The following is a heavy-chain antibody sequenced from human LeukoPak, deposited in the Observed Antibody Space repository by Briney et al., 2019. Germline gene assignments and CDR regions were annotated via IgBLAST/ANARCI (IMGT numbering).Heavy chain of an antibody. CDR1: GFTFSNYG. J-gene: IGHJ6*02. D-gene: IGHD6-13*01. Sequence: GRSLRLSCAASGFTFSNYGMHWVRQAPGKGLEWVAVIWFDGSNKYYADSVKGRFTISRDNSKNTLYLQMNSLRAEDTAVYYCARERSSWHTYGMDVWGQGTTVTVSS. CDR3: ARERSSWHTYGMDV. CDR2: IWFDGSNK. V-gene: IGHV3-33*01.